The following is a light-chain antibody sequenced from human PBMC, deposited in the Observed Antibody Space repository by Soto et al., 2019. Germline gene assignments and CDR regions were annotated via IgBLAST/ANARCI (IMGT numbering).Light chain of an antibody. CDR3: QQYDSYSWT. CDR2: DVS. J-gene: IGKJ1*01. CDR1: QSVSGW. Sequence: DIKMTQSPSTLSASVGDTVTVTCRASQSVSGWLAWYQQKPGEAPKLLIYDVSSLESGVPSRFSGSGSGTEFILNISSLQPDDFATYYCQQYDSYSWTFDQGTKVDIK. V-gene: IGKV1-5*01.